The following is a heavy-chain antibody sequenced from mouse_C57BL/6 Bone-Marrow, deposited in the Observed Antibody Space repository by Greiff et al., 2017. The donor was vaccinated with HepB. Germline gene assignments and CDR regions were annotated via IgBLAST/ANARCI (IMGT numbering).Heavy chain of an antibody. CDR2: INYDGSST. CDR3: ARGGGNSDYYYAMDY. Sequence: EVHLVESEGGLVQPGSSMKLSCTASGFTFSDYYMAWVRQVPEKGLEWVANINYDGSSTYYLDSLKSRFIISRDNAKNILYLQMSSLKSEDTATYYCARGGGNSDYYYAMDYWGQGTSVTVSS. V-gene: IGHV5-16*01. J-gene: IGHJ4*01. CDR1: GFTFSDYY. D-gene: IGHD2-1*01.